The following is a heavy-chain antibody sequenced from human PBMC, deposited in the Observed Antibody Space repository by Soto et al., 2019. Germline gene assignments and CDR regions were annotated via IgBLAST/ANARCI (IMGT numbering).Heavy chain of an antibody. CDR2: IYDRGNT. V-gene: IGHV4-31*03. J-gene: IGHJ4*02. CDR1: GSFIRSDYSY. CDR3: ARGITILGVVDLDY. D-gene: IGHD3-3*01. Sequence: SETLSRTCTVSGSFIRSDYSYWNWSRQHPGTGLEWVGYIYDRGNTNYTRTLKRRVPMSVDTSENQFSLKLSSVTAADTAVNFCARGITILGVVDLDYWAQGAVVTVSS.